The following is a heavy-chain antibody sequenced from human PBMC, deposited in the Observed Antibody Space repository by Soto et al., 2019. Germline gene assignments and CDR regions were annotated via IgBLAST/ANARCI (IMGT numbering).Heavy chain of an antibody. V-gene: IGHV3-21*01. J-gene: IGHJ6*03. CDR2: ISSSSSYI. Sequence: EVQLVESGGGLVKPGGSLRLSCAASGFTFSSYSMNWVRQAPGKGLEWVSSISSSSSYIYYADSVKGRFTISRDNAKNSLYHQLNSLRAEDTAVYYCARDGRYGSSTICQRGNYYYYMDVWGKGTTVTVSS. CDR1: GFTFSSYS. CDR3: ARDGRYGSSTICQRGNYYYYMDV. D-gene: IGHD2-2*01.